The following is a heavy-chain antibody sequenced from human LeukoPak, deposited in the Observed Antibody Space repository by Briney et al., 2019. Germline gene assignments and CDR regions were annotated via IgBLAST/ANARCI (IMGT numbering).Heavy chain of an antibody. D-gene: IGHD3-16*02. Sequence: GGSLRLSCAASGFTFSSYAMSWVRQAPGKGLEWVSAISGSGGSTYYADSVKGRFTISRDNSKNTLYLQMNSLRAEDTAVYYCAKAGPSDYVWGSYRFDYWGQGTLVTVSS. CDR1: GFTFSSYA. V-gene: IGHV3-23*01. J-gene: IGHJ4*02. CDR2: ISGSGGST. CDR3: AKAGPSDYVWGSYRFDY.